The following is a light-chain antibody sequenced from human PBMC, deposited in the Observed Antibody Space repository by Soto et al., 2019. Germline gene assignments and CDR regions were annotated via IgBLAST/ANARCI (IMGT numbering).Light chain of an antibody. CDR3: QRYGSPPWT. Sequence: DIQMTQSPSSLSASVGDRLTITCRASHDIHTYLAWFQQKPGEVPKVLLYSASTLQSGVPSRFSGSGSGTDFTLTISGLQPEDVATYYCQRYGSPPWTFGQGTKVEIK. CDR1: HDIHTY. CDR2: SAS. J-gene: IGKJ1*01. V-gene: IGKV1-27*01.